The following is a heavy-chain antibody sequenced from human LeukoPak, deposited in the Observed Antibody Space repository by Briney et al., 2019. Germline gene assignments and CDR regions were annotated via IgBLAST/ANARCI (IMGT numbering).Heavy chain of an antibody. D-gene: IGHD3-10*01. CDR2: IYTSGST. V-gene: IGHV4-4*07. CDR3: ARELLWFGELFLFDY. CDR1: GGSISSYY. Sequence: SETLSLTCTVSGGSISSYYWSWIRQPAGKGLEWIGRIYTSGSTNYNPSLKSRVTMSVDTSKNQFSLKLGSVTAADTAVYYCARELLWFGELFLFDYWGQGTLVTVSS. J-gene: IGHJ4*02.